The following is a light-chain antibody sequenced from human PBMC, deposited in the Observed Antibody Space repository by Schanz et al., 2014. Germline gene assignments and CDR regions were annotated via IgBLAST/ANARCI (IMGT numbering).Light chain of an antibody. J-gene: IGLJ3*02. Sequence: QSALTQPRSVSGSPGQSVTFSCTGTSSDVGGYDYVSWYQQHPGKAPKLMLYDVSDRPSGVSNRFSGSKSGNTASLTISGLQAEDEADYYCTSYTSSSTRVFGGGTKLTVL. V-gene: IGLV2-14*01. CDR3: TSYTSSSTRV. CDR2: DVS. CDR1: SSDVGGYDY.